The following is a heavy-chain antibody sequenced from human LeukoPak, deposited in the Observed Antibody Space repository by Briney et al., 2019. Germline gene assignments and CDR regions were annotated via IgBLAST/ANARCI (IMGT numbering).Heavy chain of an antibody. CDR1: GYTFTGYY. CDR3: ARGLSATVTTGRMDYYYYYMDV. J-gene: IGHJ6*03. CDR2: ISPNSGGT. D-gene: IGHD4-17*01. Sequence: ASVKVSCKASGYTFTGYYMHWVRQAPGQGLEWMGWISPNSGGTNYAQKFQGRVTMTRDTSISTAYMELSRLRSDDTAVYYCARGLSATVTTGRMDYYYYYMDVWGKGTTVTVSS. V-gene: IGHV1-2*02.